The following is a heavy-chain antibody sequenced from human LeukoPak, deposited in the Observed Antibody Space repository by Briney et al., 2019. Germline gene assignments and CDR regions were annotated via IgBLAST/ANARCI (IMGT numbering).Heavy chain of an antibody. Sequence: GGSLRLSCAASGFTFGSYSMNWVRQAPGKGLEWVSYISSSSSTIYYADSVKGRFTISRDNAKNSLYLQMNSLRAEDTAVYYCARDGSYDYWGQGTLVTVSS. V-gene: IGHV3-48*04. CDR3: ARDGSYDY. J-gene: IGHJ4*02. D-gene: IGHD1-26*01. CDR2: ISSSSSTI. CDR1: GFTFGSYS.